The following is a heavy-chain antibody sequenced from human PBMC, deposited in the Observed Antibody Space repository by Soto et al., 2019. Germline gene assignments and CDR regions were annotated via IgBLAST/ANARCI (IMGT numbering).Heavy chain of an antibody. J-gene: IGHJ4*02. CDR3: ARTKSSGGSCYSWSLDY. CDR1: LSSITTGAYY. V-gene: IGHV4-31*03. Sequence: ALCLHCIVSLSSITTGAYYSRWIRPLPGKGLEWIGHRYYSESTYYKPSLKSRVSISLDTSKNQFSLKLSFVTAADTAMYYCARTKSSGGSCYSWSLDYWGQGTPVTVSS. CDR2: RYYSEST. D-gene: IGHD2-15*01.